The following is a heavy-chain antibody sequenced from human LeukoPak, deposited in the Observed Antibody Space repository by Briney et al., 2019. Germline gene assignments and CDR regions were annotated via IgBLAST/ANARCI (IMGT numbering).Heavy chain of an antibody. CDR3: AKTNGYPNWFGP. V-gene: IGHV3-30*02. CDR2: IRYDGRDK. D-gene: IGHD3-16*02. Sequence: PGGSLRLSCVASGFTFSSYGMHWVRQAPGKGLDWVAFIRYDGRDKYYADSVKGRFTISRDDSKNTLSLQMNSLRAEDTAVYYCAKTNGYPNWFGPWGQGTLVTVSS. J-gene: IGHJ5*02. CDR1: GFTFSSYG.